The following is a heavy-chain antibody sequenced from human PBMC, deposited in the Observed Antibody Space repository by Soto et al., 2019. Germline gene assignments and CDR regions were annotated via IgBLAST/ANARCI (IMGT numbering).Heavy chain of an antibody. V-gene: IGHV3-23*01. CDR2: ISASGGSR. CDR1: GFTFNSYG. Sequence: PGGSLRLSCAVSGFTFNSYGMSWVRQAPGKGLEWVSAISASGGSRYYADSVKGRFTISRDNSKNTLFLQMNSLSAEDTAVYYCARRDYYHGSGPYGMDDWGQGTTVTVSS. D-gene: IGHD3-22*01. CDR3: ARRDYYHGSGPYGMDD. J-gene: IGHJ6*02.